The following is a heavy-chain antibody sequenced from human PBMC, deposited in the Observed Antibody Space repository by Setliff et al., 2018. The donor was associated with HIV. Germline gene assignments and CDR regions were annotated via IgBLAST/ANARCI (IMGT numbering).Heavy chain of an antibody. V-gene: IGHV4-59*08. J-gene: IGHJ5*01. Sequence: SETLSLTCTVSGGSMKTFNWGWIRQPPGKGLEWIGEINYSGDTTYNPSLKSRVTMLIDTSKKQFSLKLASVTAADTAVYYCVRQHGDYAFGSWGQGTLVTVSS. CDR2: INYSGDT. CDR1: GGSMKTFN. CDR3: VRQHGDYAFGS. D-gene: IGHD4-17*01.